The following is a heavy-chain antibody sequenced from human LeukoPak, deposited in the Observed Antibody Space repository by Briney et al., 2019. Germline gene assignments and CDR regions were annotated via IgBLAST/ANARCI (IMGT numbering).Heavy chain of an antibody. V-gene: IGHV3-74*01. CDR2: INRDGSTT. J-gene: IGHJ4*02. D-gene: IGHD3-10*01. CDR1: GFTFSSYW. CDR3: ARDGLYGSGSYYNVDLDC. Sequence: GGSLRLSCAASGFTFSSYWMHWVRQAPGKGLVWVSRINRDGSTTNYADSVKGRFTMSRDNAKNTLYLQMNSLRGEDTAVYYCARDGLYGSGSYYNVDLDCWGQGTLVTVSS.